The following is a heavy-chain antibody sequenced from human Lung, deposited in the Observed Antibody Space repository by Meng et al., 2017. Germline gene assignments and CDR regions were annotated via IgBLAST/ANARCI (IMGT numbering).Heavy chain of an antibody. CDR2: ISSDSRYI. CDR1: GFTFSNYS. Sequence: EVQLVESGGGLVTHGGCLRLSCAASGFTFSNYSMNWVRQAPGKGLEWVSSISSDSRYIFYADSVKGRFTVSRDNAKNSLYLQMNSLSPEDTAVFYCARFETVGVATGDFWGQGTLVTVSS. V-gene: IGHV3-21*01. CDR3: ARFETVGVATGDF. D-gene: IGHD2-15*01. J-gene: IGHJ4*02.